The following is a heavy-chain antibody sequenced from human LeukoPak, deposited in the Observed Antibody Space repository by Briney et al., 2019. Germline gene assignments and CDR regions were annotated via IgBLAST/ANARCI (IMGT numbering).Heavy chain of an antibody. J-gene: IGHJ4*02. CDR3: AREVESGWDYFDY. V-gene: IGHV1-3*01. CDR1: GYTFTSYA. Sequence: ASVKVSCKASGYTFTSYAMHWVRQAPGHRLEWMGWINAGNGNTKYSQKFQGRVTITRDTSASTAYMELSSLRSEDTAVYYCAREVESGWDYFDYWGQGTLVTGSS. D-gene: IGHD6-19*01. CDR2: INAGNGNT.